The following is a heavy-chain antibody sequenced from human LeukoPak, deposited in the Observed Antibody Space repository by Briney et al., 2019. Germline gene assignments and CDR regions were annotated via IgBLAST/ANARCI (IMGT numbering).Heavy chain of an antibody. CDR1: GFTFSSYA. D-gene: IGHD3-10*01. V-gene: IGHV3-30*02. CDR2: IRYDGSNK. Sequence: PGGSLRLSCAASGFTFSSYAMSWVRQAPGKGLEWVAFIRYDGSNKYYADSVKGRFTISRDNSKNTLYLQMNSLRAEDTAVYYCAKDPDYYGSGSGDYWGQGTLVTVSS. CDR3: AKDPDYYGSGSGDY. J-gene: IGHJ4*02.